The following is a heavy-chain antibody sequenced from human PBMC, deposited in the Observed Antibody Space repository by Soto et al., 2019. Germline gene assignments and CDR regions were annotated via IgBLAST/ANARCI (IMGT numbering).Heavy chain of an antibody. CDR3: ARAPDYYDSSGSHDY. J-gene: IGHJ4*02. CDR2: IYYSGST. V-gene: IGHV4-30-4*08. CDR1: GGSVSSGSYY. D-gene: IGHD3-22*01. Sequence: ALSLTCTVSGGSVSSGSYYWSWIRQPPGKGLGWIGYIYYSGSTYYNPSLKSRVTISVDTSKNQFSLKLSSVTAADTAVYYCARAPDYYDSSGSHDYWGQGTLVTVSS.